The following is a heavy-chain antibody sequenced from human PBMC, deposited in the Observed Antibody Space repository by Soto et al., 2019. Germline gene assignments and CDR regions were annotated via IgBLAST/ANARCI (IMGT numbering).Heavy chain of an antibody. CDR3: AGLPGATVTTWAHFDY. CDR2: IYYSGST. Sequence: HVQLQESGPGLVKPSQTLSLTCTVSGGSISSGGYYWSWIRQHPGKGLEWIGYIYYSGSTYYNPSLKSRVTIAVDTYKNQFSLKLSSVTAADTAVYYCAGLPGATVTTWAHFDYWGQGTLVTVSS. D-gene: IGHD4-17*01. V-gene: IGHV4-31*03. J-gene: IGHJ4*02. CDR1: GGSISSGGYY.